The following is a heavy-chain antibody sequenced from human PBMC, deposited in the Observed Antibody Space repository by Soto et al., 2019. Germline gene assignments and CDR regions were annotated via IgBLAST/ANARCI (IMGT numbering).Heavy chain of an antibody. V-gene: IGHV3-23*01. D-gene: IGHD6-19*01. CDR1: GFTFSSYA. CDR2: ISGSGGST. CDR3: ARGSVAGLIFFDY. J-gene: IGHJ4*02. Sequence: GGSLRLSCAASGFTFSSYAMSWVRQAPGKGLEWVSAISGSGGSTYYADSVKGRFTISRDNSKNTLYLQMNSLRAEDTAVYYCARGSVAGLIFFDYWGQGTLVTVSS.